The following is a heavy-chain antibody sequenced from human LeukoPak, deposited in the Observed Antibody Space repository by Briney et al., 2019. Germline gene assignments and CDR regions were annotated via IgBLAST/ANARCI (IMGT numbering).Heavy chain of an antibody. CDR3: ARGSMHIYHLYTDY. CDR2: IKQDGSER. CDR1: GFTFSNYW. D-gene: IGHD3-16*02. J-gene: IGHJ4*02. V-gene: IGHV3-7*01. Sequence: GGSLRLSCAASGFTFSNYWVSWFRQAPGQGLEWVACIKQDGSERYYVDSVKGRFTISRDNAKNSLFLQLSSLRVEDTAVYYCARGSMHIYHLYTDYWGQRTLVTVSS.